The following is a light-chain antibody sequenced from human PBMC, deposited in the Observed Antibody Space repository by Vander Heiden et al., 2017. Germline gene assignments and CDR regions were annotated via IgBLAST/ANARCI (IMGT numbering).Light chain of an antibody. CDR1: KSGSSY. J-gene: IGKJ2*01. V-gene: IGKV3-11*01. CDR3: QQRSNWPPYT. CDR2: DAA. Sequence: ELVLPQSPATLSLSPGERATPFCRDSKSGSSYLAWYQQKPGQAPRILIEDAANRVTGSPARCSGSGAGTDVTPTISSREPEDVVVDYCQQRSNWPPYTFGQGTKVEIK.